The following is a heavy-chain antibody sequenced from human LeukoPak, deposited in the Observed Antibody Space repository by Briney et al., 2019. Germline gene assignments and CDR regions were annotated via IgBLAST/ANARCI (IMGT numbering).Heavy chain of an antibody. D-gene: IGHD1-26*01. CDR2: IYYSGST. Sequence: GSLGLSRTVSGGSISSYYWSWSWQPPGKGLEWIGYIYYSGSTNYNPPLKSRVTISVDTSKNQFSLKLSSVTAADTAVYYCARQGRRGDFDYWGQGTLVTVSS. V-gene: IGHV4-59*08. CDR3: ARQGRRGDFDY. CDR1: GGSISSYY. J-gene: IGHJ4*02.